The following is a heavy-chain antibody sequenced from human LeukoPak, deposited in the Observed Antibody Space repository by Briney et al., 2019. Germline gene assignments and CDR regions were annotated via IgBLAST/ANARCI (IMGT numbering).Heavy chain of an antibody. J-gene: IGHJ4*02. CDR2: ISTGGGNT. CDR3: AKDGGLWISAHWGDS. D-gene: IGHD2-2*03. V-gene: IGHV3-23*01. Sequence: GGSLRLSCAASGFTFSSYWMHWVRQAPGKGLKWFSTISTGGGNTYYADSVQGRFTVSRDDSKNTLYLQMNSLRAEDTAVYYCAKDGGLWISAHWGDSWGRGTLVTVSS. CDR1: GFTFSSYW.